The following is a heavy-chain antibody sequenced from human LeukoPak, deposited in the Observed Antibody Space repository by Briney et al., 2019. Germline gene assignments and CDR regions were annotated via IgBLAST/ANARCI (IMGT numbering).Heavy chain of an antibody. CDR1: GGSISSSSYY. CDR2: IYYSGST. Sequence: SETLSLTCTVSGGSISSSSYYWGWIRQPPGKGLGWIGSIYYSGSTYYNPPLKSRVPISVDTSKHQFSLALSSLTAADTAVYYCPRVTGTLDMATTLFYFAYGGQGTLVTVSS. J-gene: IGHJ4*02. D-gene: IGHD5-24*01. V-gene: IGHV4-39*07. CDR3: PRVTGTLDMATTLFYFAY.